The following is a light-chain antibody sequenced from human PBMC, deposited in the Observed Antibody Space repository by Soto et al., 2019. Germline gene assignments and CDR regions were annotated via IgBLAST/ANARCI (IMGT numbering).Light chain of an antibody. CDR3: LQDYNYPPRT. J-gene: IGKJ2*01. CDR2: GAS. CDR1: QGISSY. Sequence: IQLTQSPSFLSASVGDRVTITCRASQGISSYLAWFQQKPGRAPNLLIYGASTLQSGVPSRFSGSGSGTDFTLTISSLQPEDFATYYCLQDYNYPPRTFGQGTKLEIK. V-gene: IGKV1-6*01.